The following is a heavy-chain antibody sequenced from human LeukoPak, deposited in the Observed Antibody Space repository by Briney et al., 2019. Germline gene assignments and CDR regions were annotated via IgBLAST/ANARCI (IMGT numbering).Heavy chain of an antibody. J-gene: IGHJ6*02. CDR3: AKSMVRGVMGYYYGMDV. D-gene: IGHD3-10*01. CDR2: ISGSGGST. Sequence: GGSLRLSCAASGFTFSSDAMSWVRQAPGKGLEWVSAISGSGGSTYYADCVKGRFTISRDNSKNTLYLQMNSLRAEDTAVYYCAKSMVRGVMGYYYGMDVWGQGTTVTVSS. V-gene: IGHV3-23*01. CDR1: GFTFSSDA.